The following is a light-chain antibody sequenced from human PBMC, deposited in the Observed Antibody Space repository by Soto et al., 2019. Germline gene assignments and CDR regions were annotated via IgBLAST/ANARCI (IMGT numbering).Light chain of an antibody. CDR3: QQYGALPPT. Sequence: EIVLTQFPGALYSSTGERVTLSCRASQTVSNTYLAWYQQKSGQAPKFLIYGASNRATGIPDRFSGSGSGTDFTLTISRLEPEDFAVYYCQQYGALPPTFGGGTKVEIK. CDR1: QTVSNTY. CDR2: GAS. V-gene: IGKV3-20*01. J-gene: IGKJ4*01.